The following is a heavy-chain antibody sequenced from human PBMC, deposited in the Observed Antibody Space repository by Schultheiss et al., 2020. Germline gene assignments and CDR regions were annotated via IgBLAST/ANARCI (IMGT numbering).Heavy chain of an antibody. CDR3: ARGPRIAAAVDY. V-gene: IGHV3-30-3*01. CDR1: GFTFSSYA. Sequence: GGSLRLSCAASGFTFSSYAMHWVRQAPGKGLEWVAVISYDGSNKYYADSVKGRFTISRDNSKNTLYLQMNSLRAEDTAVYYCARGPRIAAAVDYWGQGTLVTVSS. CDR2: ISYDGSNK. J-gene: IGHJ4*02. D-gene: IGHD6-13*01.